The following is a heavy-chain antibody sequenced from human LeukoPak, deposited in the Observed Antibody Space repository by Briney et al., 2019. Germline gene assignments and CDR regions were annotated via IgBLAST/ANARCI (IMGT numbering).Heavy chain of an antibody. CDR2: IYYSGST. CDR1: GGSISSSSYY. Sequence: PSETLSLTCTVSGGSISSSSYYWSWIRQPPGKGLEWIGYIYYSGSTNYNPSLKSRVTISVDTSKNRFSLKLSSVTAADTAVYYCARADSSSLGCDYWGQGTLVTVSS. CDR3: ARADSSSLGCDY. J-gene: IGHJ4*02. D-gene: IGHD6-13*01. V-gene: IGHV4-61*01.